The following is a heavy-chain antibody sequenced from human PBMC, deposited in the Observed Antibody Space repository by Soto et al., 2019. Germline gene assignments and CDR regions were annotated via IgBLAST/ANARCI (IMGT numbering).Heavy chain of an antibody. J-gene: IGHJ2*01. V-gene: IGHV3-23*01. CDR1: GFTFSSYA. CDR3: AKRTVGWYFDL. Sequence: EVQLLESGGGLVQPGGSLRLSCAASGFTFSSYAMSWVRQAPGKGLEWVSAISGSGDSTYYADSVKGRFTISRDNSKNTQYLQMNSLRGEDTAVYYCAKRTVGWYFDLWGRGTLVTVSS. D-gene: IGHD4-17*01. CDR2: ISGSGDST.